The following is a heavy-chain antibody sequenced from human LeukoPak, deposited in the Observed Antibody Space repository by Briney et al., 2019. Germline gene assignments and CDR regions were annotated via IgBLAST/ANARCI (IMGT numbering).Heavy chain of an antibody. Sequence: GGSLRLSCAASGFTFSNAWMSWVRQAPGKGLEWVAHIKQDGTKTYYADSVKGRFTISRDNSKNTLYLQMNSLRAEDTAVYYCAKAPYQWLALFDYWGQGTLVTVSS. CDR3: AKAPYQWLALFDY. CDR1: GFTFSNAW. V-gene: IGHV3-7*03. D-gene: IGHD6-19*01. CDR2: IKQDGTKT. J-gene: IGHJ4*02.